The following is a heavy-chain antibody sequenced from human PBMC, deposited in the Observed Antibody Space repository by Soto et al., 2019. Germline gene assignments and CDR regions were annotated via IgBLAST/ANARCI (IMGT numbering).Heavy chain of an antibody. CDR1: GGSISSYY. CDR2: IYYSGST. J-gene: IGHJ6*02. CDR3: ARESYMGDFWCGYYAGPYSYFCIDV. Sequence: SETLSLTCTVSGGSISSYYWSWIRQPPGKGLEWIGYIYYSGSTNYNPSLKSRVTISVDTSKNQFSLKLSSVTAADTAVYYCARESYMGDFWCGYYAGPYSYFCIDVWHHATPVSV. D-gene: IGHD3-3*01. V-gene: IGHV4-59*01.